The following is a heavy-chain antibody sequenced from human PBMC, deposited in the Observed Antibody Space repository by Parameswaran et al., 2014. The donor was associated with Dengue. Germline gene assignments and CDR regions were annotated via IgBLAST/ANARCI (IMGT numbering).Heavy chain of an antibody. D-gene: IGHD6-13*01. Sequence: VRQMPGKGLEWMGIIYPGDSDTIYSPSFQGQVIISADKSISTAYLQWSSLKASDTAMYYCARSLDSGSSWYLGFDIWGQGDNGHRLL. CDR3: ARSLDSGSSWYLGFDI. CDR2: IYPGDSDT. V-gene: IGHV5-51*01. J-gene: IGHJ3*02.